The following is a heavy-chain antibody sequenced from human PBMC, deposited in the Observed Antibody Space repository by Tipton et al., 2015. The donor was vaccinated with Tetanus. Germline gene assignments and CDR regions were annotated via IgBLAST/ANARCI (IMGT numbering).Heavy chain of an antibody. J-gene: IGHJ6*02. CDR1: GFTFSSYW. Sequence: SLRLSCAASGFTFSSYWMHWVRQVPGKGLVWVSVIHTGGNTYYADSVKGRFTVSRDNSKNTVYLQMNSLRAEDTAVYFCARRSLTNYGLDVWGQGTPVTVSS. V-gene: IGHV3-74*01. CDR3: ARRSLTNYGLDV. D-gene: IGHD1-1*01. CDR2: IHTGGNT.